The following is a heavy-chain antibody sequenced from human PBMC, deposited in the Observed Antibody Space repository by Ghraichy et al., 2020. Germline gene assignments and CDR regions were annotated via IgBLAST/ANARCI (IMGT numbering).Heavy chain of an antibody. CDR2: ISSSSTII. V-gene: IGHV3-48*02. J-gene: IGHJ2*01. CDR3: ARGDYNSYWYFDL. D-gene: IGHD4-11*01. Sequence: GGSLRLSCAASGFTFSSYTMSWVRQAPGKGLEWVSYISSSSTIIYYAYSVRGRFTISRDNAKNSLYLQMSTLRDEDTAVYYCARGDYNSYWYFDLWGRGTLVTVSS. CDR1: GFTFSSYT.